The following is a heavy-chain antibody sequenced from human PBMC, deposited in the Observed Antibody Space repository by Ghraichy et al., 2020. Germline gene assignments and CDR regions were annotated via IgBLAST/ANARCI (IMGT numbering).Heavy chain of an antibody. CDR1: GGSFSGYY. D-gene: IGHD3-10*01. CDR3: ARSPLYYYGSRGYNWFDP. V-gene: IGHV4-34*01. J-gene: IGHJ5*02. Sequence: SETLSLTCAVYGGSFSGYYWSWIRQPPGKGLEWIGEINHSGSTNYNPSLKSRVTISVDTSKNQFSLKLSSVTAADTAVYYCARSPLYYYGSRGYNWFDPWGQGTLVTVSA. CDR2: INHSGST.